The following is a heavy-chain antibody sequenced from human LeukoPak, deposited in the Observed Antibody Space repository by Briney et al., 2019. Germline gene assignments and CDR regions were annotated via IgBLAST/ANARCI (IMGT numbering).Heavy chain of an antibody. CDR1: GGTFSSYA. J-gene: IGHJ4*02. CDR3: TRVSGEGYSYGYFDY. CDR2: IIPIFGTA. V-gene: IGHV1-69*13. Sequence: ASVKVSRKASGGTFSSYAISWVRQAPGQGLEWMGGIIPIFGTANYAQKFQGRVTITADESTSTAYMELSSLRSEDTAVYYCTRVSGEGYSYGYFDYWGQGTLVTVSS. D-gene: IGHD5-18*01.